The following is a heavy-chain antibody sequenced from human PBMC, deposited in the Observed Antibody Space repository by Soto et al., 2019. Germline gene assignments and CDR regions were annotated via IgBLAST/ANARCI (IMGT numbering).Heavy chain of an antibody. D-gene: IGHD3-10*01. CDR2: IIPIFGTA. CDR3: ARGVHYYGSGSYYRSYYYYYGMDV. J-gene: IGHJ6*02. V-gene: IGHV1-69*13. Sequence: SVKVSCKASGGTFSSYAISWVRQAPGQGLEWMGGIIPIFGTANYAQKFQGRVTITADESTSTAYMELSSLRSEDTAVYYCARGVHYYGSGSYYRSYYYYYGMDVWGQGTKVTVYS. CDR1: GGTFSSYA.